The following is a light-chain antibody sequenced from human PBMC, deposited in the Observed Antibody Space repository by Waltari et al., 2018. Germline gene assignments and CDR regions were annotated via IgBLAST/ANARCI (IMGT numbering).Light chain of an antibody. CDR3: QQYYSYPFT. CDR1: QGIGTF. V-gene: IGKV1-8*01. J-gene: IGKJ3*01. Sequence: AIRMTPSPSSFSASTGDRVTITCRASQGIGTFLAWYQQKPGKAPNLLIYKASTLHNGVPSRFSGSGSGTDFTLTISWLQSEDFATYFCQQYYSYPFTFGPGTKVDI. CDR2: KAS.